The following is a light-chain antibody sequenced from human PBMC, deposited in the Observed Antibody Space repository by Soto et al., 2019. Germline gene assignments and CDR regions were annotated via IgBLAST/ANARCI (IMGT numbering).Light chain of an antibody. CDR1: QGISSY. J-gene: IGKJ2*01. V-gene: IGKV1-8*01. Sequence: AIRMTQSPSSFSASTGDRVTITCRASQGISSYLAWYQQKPGKAPKLLIYAASTLQSGVPSRFSGSGSGTDFTLTNSCLQSEDFATYYCQQYYSYSYTFGQGTKLEIK. CDR3: QQYYSYSYT. CDR2: AAS.